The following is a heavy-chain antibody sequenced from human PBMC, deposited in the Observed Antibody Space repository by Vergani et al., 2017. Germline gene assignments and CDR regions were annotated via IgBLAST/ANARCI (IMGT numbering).Heavy chain of an antibody. D-gene: IGHD5-18*01. Sequence: QVQLVQSGAEVKKPGASVKVSCKASGYTFTSYGISWVRQAPGQGLEWMGWISADNGNTNYAQKLQGRVTMTTDTSTSTAYMELRSLRSDDTAVYYCARDDRAVLDTAMVGSDYWGQGTLVTVSS. CDR1: GYTFTSYG. J-gene: IGHJ4*02. V-gene: IGHV1-18*04. CDR2: ISADNGNT. CDR3: ARDDRAVLDTAMVGSDY.